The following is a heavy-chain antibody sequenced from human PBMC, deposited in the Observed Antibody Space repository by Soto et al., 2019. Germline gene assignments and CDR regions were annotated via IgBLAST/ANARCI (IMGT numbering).Heavy chain of an antibody. CDR3: ARGTRWLPYFDY. D-gene: IGHD5-12*01. Sequence: QVQLQESGPGLVKPSQTLSLTCTVSGGSISSGGYYWSWIRQHPGKGLEWIGYIYYSGSTYYNPSLKGRVTISVDTSKNQCSLKLSSVTAADTAVYYCARGTRWLPYFDYWGQGTLVTVSS. CDR1: GGSISSGGYY. V-gene: IGHV4-31*03. CDR2: IYYSGST. J-gene: IGHJ4*02.